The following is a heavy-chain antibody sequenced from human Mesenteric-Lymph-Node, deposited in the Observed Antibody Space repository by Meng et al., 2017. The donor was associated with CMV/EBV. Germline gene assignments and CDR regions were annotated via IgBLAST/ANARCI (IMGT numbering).Heavy chain of an antibody. CDR2: INPKTGGR. D-gene: IGHD3-9*01. J-gene: IGHJ4*02. CDR3: ARDRDTDWYSPFDY. Sequence: QVQLVQSGAEVKKPGASVRVSCKASGYTFIDYYINRVRQAPGQGLEWMGRINPKTGGRSYAQNFQGRVTMTRDTFINTAYMEVNRLNSDDTAMYYCARDRDTDWYSPFDYWGPGTLVTVSS. V-gene: IGHV1-2*06. CDR1: GYTFIDYY.